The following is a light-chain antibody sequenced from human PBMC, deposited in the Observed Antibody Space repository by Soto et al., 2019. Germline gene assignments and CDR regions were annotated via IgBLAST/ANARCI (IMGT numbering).Light chain of an antibody. J-gene: IGKJ1*01. CDR3: LQSYNFPRT. CDR1: QGVRSD. V-gene: IGKV1-6*01. CDR2: AAS. Sequence: AIQMTQSPSSLSASVGDRVTISCRASQGVRSDLAGYQQKPGKAPKLLIFAASTLQSGVPSRFSGRGSATDFTLTISSLQPEDFATYYCLQSYNFPRTFGQGTKVEIK.